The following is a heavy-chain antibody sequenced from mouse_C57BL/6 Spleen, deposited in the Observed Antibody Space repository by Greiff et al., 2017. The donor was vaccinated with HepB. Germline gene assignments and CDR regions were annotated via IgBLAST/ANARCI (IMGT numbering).Heavy chain of an antibody. V-gene: IGHV5-12*01. CDR1: GFTFSDYY. J-gene: IGHJ1*03. Sequence: EVQVVESGGGLVQPGGSLKLSCAASGFTFSDYYMYWVRQTPEKRLEWVAYISNGGGSTYYPDTVKGRFTISRDNAKNTLYLQMSRLKSEDTAMYYCARHRSYGNYFWYFDVWGTGTTVTVSS. D-gene: IGHD2-1*01. CDR2: ISNGGGST. CDR3: ARHRSYGNYFWYFDV.